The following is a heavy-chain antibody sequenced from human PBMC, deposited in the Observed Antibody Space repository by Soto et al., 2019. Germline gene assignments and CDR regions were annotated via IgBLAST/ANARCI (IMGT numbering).Heavy chain of an antibody. CDR1: GFTFSNYA. V-gene: IGHV3-23*01. CDR3: ARGTYGDYDF. D-gene: IGHD4-17*01. Sequence: GSLRLSCAASGFTFSNYAMSWVRQAPGKGLEWVSALSAGGTSAYYTVSVEGRFTISRDNSKNILYLQMNSLKADDTAVYYCARGTYGDYDFWGQGTLVTVSS. CDR2: LSAGGTSA. J-gene: IGHJ4*02.